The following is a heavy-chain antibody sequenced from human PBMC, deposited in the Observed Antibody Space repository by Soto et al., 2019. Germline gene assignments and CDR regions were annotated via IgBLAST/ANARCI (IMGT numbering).Heavy chain of an antibody. CDR2: VYHGGRT. D-gene: IGHD5-18*01. Sequence: QLQLQESGSGLVKPSQTLSLTCAVSDGSISSGAYSWSWIRQPPGKGLECIGYVYHGGRTYYNPSLKSRAHMSVDKSRNQLSLKVSSVTAADTAVYYCARGYSPMDVWGQGTTVTVSS. CDR3: ARGYSPMDV. CDR1: DGSISSGAYS. J-gene: IGHJ6*02. V-gene: IGHV4-30-2*01.